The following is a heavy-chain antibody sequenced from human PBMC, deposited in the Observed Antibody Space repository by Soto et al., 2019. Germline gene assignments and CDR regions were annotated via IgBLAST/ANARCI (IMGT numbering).Heavy chain of an antibody. CDR1: GYSFTSYW. Sequence: GESLKVSCKGSGYSFTSYWIGWVRQIPGKGLEWMGIIYPGDSDTRYSPSFQGQVTISADKSISTAYLQWSSLKASDTAMYYCARPGLYCSGGSCYPSYGLDVWGQGTTVTVS. D-gene: IGHD2-15*01. J-gene: IGHJ6*02. V-gene: IGHV5-51*01. CDR3: ARPGLYCSGGSCYPSYGLDV. CDR2: IYPGDSDT.